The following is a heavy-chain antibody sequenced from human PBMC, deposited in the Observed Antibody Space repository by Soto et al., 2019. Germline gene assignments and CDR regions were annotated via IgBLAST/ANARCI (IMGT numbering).Heavy chain of an antibody. J-gene: IGHJ6*02. D-gene: IGHD1-26*01. CDR1: GFTFSSYG. Sequence: PVGSLRLSCAASGFTFSSYGMHWVRQAPGKGLEWVAVISYDGSNKYYADSVKGRFTISRDNSKNTLYLQMNSLRAEDTAVYYCAKDRPVLGDGSSYYGMDXWGQGTRVTVS. CDR3: AKDRPVLGDGSSYYGMDX. CDR2: ISYDGSNK. V-gene: IGHV3-30*18.